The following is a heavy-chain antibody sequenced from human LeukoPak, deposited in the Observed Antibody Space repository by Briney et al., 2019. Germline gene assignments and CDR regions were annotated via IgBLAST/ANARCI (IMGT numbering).Heavy chain of an antibody. J-gene: IGHJ4*02. CDR1: GYTFTSYG. D-gene: IGHD2-2*01. V-gene: IGHV1-18*01. Sequence: ASVKVSCKASGYTFTSYGISWVRQAPGQGLEWMGWISAYNGNTNYAQKLQGRVTMTTDTSTSTAYMELRSLRSDDTAVYYCAPGGVCSIPSGYRSFAYGGRETLVPVS. CDR3: APGGVCSIPSGYRSFAY. CDR2: ISAYNGNT.